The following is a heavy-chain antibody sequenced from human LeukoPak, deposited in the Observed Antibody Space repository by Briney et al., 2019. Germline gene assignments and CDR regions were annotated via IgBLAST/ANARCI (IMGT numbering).Heavy chain of an antibody. CDR1: GFTFSYAW. D-gene: IGHD4-17*01. CDR2: IRSKANSYAT. Sequence: GGSLRRSCAASGFTFSYAWMSWVRQASGKGLEWVGRIRSKANSYATAYAASVKGRFTISRDDSKNTAYLQMNSLKTEDTAVYYCTIVVTTVTTYWGQGTLVTVSS. J-gene: IGHJ4*02. V-gene: IGHV3-73*01. CDR3: TIVVTTVTTY.